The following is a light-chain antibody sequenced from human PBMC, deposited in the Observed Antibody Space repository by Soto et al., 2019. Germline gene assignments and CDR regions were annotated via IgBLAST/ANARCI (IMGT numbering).Light chain of an antibody. CDR1: SSNIGSNT. CDR3: AAWDASLNGVV. J-gene: IGLJ2*01. V-gene: IGLV1-44*01. Sequence: VLTQPPSASGTPGQRVTISCSGSSSNIGSNTINWYQHLPGAAPKLLIYSDNQRPSGVPDRFSGSKSGTSASLAISGLQSEDEADYYCAAWDASLNGVVFGGGTKLTVL. CDR2: SDN.